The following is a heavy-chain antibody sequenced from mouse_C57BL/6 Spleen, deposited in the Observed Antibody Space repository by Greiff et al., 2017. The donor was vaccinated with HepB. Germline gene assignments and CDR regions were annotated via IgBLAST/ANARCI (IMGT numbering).Heavy chain of an antibody. D-gene: IGHD1-1*01. J-gene: IGHJ4*01. CDR1: GYSITSGYY. Sequence: EVKLVESGPGLVKPSPSLSLTCSVTGYSITSGYYWNWIRQFPGNKLECMGYISYDGSNNYNPSLKNRISITRDTSKNQFFLKLNSVTTEDTATYYCASLYYGSTYYYAMDYWGQGTSVTVSS. V-gene: IGHV3-6*01. CDR3: ASLYYGSTYYYAMDY. CDR2: ISYDGSN.